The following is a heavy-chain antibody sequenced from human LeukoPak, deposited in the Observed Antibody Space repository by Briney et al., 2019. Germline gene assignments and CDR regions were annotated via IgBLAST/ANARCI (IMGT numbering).Heavy chain of an antibody. CDR2: INHGGST. Sequence: SETLSLTCAVYVGSFSGYYWTWIRQPPGKGLEWIGEINHGGSTNYNPSLKSQVTISLDTSKNQFSLKLSSVTAADTAVYYCARRSGWYEEGRLGAFDIWGQGTMVTVSS. CDR3: ARRSGWYEEGRLGAFDI. J-gene: IGHJ3*02. D-gene: IGHD6-19*01. V-gene: IGHV4-34*01. CDR1: VGSFSGYY.